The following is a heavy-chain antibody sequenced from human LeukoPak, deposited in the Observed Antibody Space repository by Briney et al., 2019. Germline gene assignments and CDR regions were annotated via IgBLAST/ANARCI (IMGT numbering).Heavy chain of an antibody. J-gene: IGHJ4*02. D-gene: IGHD1-7*01. V-gene: IGHV1-18*01. CDR2: ISPYNGNT. Sequence: ASVKVSCKASGYTFTSHGITWVRQAPGQGLEWMGWISPYNGNTNYAQKLQGRVTMTTDTSTSTAYMELRSLRSDDTAVYYCARATNWNYASDYWGQGTQVTVSS. CDR3: ARATNWNYASDY. CDR1: GYTFTSHG.